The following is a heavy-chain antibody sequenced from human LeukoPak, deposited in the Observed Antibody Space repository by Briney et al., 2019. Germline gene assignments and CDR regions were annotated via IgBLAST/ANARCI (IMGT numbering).Heavy chain of an antibody. Sequence: ASVKVSCKASGYTFTGYYMHWVRQAPGQGLEWMGWINPNSGGTNYAQKFQGRVTMTRDTSISTAYMELSRLRSDDTAVHYCARDFEGREYHNWFDPWGQGTLVTVSS. CDR1: GYTFTGYY. J-gene: IGHJ5*02. D-gene: IGHD3-10*01. CDR3: ARDFEGREYHNWFDP. CDR2: INPNSGGT. V-gene: IGHV1-2*02.